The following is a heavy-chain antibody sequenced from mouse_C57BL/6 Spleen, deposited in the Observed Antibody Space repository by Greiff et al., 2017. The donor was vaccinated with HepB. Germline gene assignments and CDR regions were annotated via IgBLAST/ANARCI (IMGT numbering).Heavy chain of an antibody. CDR3: ARRLYDYDYY. Sequence: QVQLKQPGAELVKPGASVKLSCKASGYTFTSYWMQWVKQRPGQGLEWIGEIDPSDSYTNYNQKFKGKATLTVDTSSSTAYMQLSSLTSEDSAVYYCARRLYDYDYYWGQGTTLTVSS. CDR1: GYTFTSYW. J-gene: IGHJ2*01. CDR2: IDPSDSYT. V-gene: IGHV1-50*01. D-gene: IGHD2-4*01.